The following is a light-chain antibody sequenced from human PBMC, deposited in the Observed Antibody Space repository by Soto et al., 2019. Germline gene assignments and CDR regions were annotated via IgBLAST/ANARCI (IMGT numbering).Light chain of an antibody. CDR2: EVV. Sequence: QPVLTHPPSASGSRGQSVTISCTGTKNDIGVYYFVSWYQHHPGKAPRLIIYEVVQRPSGVPDRFSGSKSGNTASLTVSGVRAADEADYFCKSYAASNTNVFARATKPTV. V-gene: IGLV2-8*01. CDR3: KSYAASNTNV. J-gene: IGLJ1*01. CDR1: KNDIGVYYF.